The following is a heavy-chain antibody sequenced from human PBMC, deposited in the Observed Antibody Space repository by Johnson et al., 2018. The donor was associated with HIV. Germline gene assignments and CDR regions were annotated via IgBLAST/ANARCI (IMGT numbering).Heavy chain of an antibody. CDR2: IWYDGSNK. CDR1: GFTFSSYG. V-gene: IGHV3-33*01. Sequence: QVQLVESGGGVVQPGRSLRLSCAASGFTFSSYGMHWVRQAPGKGLEWVAVIWYDGSNKYYADSVNGRFTISRDNSKNTLYLQLNGLRAEDTAGDYCARGPSSGWYRGAFDIWGQGTMVTVSS. D-gene: IGHD6-19*01. J-gene: IGHJ3*02. CDR3: ARGPSSGWYRGAFDI.